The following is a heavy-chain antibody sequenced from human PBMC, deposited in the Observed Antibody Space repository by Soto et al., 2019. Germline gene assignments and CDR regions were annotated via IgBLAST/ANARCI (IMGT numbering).Heavy chain of an antibody. CDR1: VYTFAGYY. D-gene: IGHD3-9*01. V-gene: IGHV1-8*02. J-gene: IGHJ5*02. Sequence: ASVKVSCKASVYTFAGYYMHWVRQAPGQGLEWMGWMNPNSGNTGYAQKFQGRVTMTRNTSISTAYMELSSLRSEDTAVYYCARGDWLLPPDWFDPWGQGTLVTVSS. CDR2: MNPNSGNT. CDR3: ARGDWLLPPDWFDP.